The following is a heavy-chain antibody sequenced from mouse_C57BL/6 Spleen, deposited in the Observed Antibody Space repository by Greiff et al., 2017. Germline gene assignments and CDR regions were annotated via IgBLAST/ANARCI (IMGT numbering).Heavy chain of an antibody. CDR1: GYSITSGYY. V-gene: IGHV3-6*01. CDR2: ISYDGSN. CDR3: ARGPQFAY. Sequence: EVKLMESGPGLVKPSQSLSLTCSVTGYSITSGYYWNWIRQFPGNKLEWMGYISYDGSNNYNPSLKNRISITRDTSKNQFFLKLNSVTTEATATYYCARGPQFAYWGQGTLVTVSA. J-gene: IGHJ3*01.